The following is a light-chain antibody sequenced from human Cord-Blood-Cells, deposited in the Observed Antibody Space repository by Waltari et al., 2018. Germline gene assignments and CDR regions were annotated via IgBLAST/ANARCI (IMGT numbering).Light chain of an antibody. CDR3: SSYTSSSTLV. CDR1: SSDVGSYNR. CDR2: EVS. Sequence: QSALTQPPSVSGSPGQSVTISCTGTSSDVGSYNRVSWYQQPPGTAPKLMIYEVSNRPSGDPDRFSGSKSGNTASLTISGLQAEDEADYYCSSYTSSSTLVFGGGTKLTVL. J-gene: IGLJ2*01. V-gene: IGLV2-18*02.